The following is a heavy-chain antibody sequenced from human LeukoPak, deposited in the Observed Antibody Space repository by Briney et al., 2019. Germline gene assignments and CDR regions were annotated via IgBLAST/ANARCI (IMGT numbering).Heavy chain of an antibody. Sequence: PGGSLRLSCAASGFTFSSHGMNWVRQAPGKGLEWVSGISPNGVITYYADSVKGRFTISRDNSKGTVYLQMNSLRAEDTAVYYCARGFGNRYYYDSSGYSYWGQGTLVTVSS. V-gene: IGHV3-23*01. CDR2: ISPNGVIT. CDR1: GFTFSSHG. D-gene: IGHD3-22*01. J-gene: IGHJ4*02. CDR3: ARGFGNRYYYDSSGYSY.